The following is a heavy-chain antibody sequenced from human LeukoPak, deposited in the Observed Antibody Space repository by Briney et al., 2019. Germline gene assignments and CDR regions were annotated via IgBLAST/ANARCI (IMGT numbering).Heavy chain of an antibody. CDR2: IRKIAYGETK. D-gene: IGHD4-17*01. J-gene: IGHJ4*02. V-gene: IGHV3-49*03. Sequence: GGSLRLSCTAFGFTFGDDGWSWFRQAPGKGLEWICLIRKIAYGETKEYAASVRGRFTISRDDANSIAYLQMDSLKAEDTGLYYCVRGMHDYGDANYYFDQWGQGTPVTVSS. CDR1: GFTFGDDG. CDR3: VRGMHDYGDANYYFDQ.